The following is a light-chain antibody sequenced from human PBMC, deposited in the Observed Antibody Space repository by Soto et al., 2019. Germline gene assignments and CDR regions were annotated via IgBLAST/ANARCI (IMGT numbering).Light chain of an antibody. CDR2: SNS. J-gene: IGLJ3*02. Sequence: QSVLTQPPSASGTPGQRVTISCSGSSSNIGTYSVYWFQHLPGTAPKLLIHSNSQRPSGVPDRFSGSKSATSASLAISGLRSEHEADYYCAAWDDHLSGWVFGGGTKLTVL. V-gene: IGLV1-47*02. CDR3: AAWDDHLSGWV. CDR1: SSNIGTYS.